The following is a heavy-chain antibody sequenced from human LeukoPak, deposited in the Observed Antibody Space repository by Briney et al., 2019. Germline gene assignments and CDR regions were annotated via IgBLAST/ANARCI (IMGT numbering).Heavy chain of an antibody. J-gene: IGHJ5*02. Sequence: ASVKVSFKASGYTFTSYDVTWVRQAPGQGLEWMGWISAYNGNTNYAQKLQGRVTMTTDTSTSTAYMELRILRSDDTAVYYCARGGGYCSSTSCRNWFDPWGQGTLVTVSS. D-gene: IGHD2-2*01. V-gene: IGHV1-18*01. CDR2: ISAYNGNT. CDR1: GYTFTSYD. CDR3: ARGGGYCSSTSCRNWFDP.